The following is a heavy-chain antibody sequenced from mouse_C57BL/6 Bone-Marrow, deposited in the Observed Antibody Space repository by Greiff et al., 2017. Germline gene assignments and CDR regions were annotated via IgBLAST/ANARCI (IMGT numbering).Heavy chain of an antibody. Sequence: EVTLMESGGGLVKPGGSLKLSCAASGFTFSSYTMSWVRQTPGKRLQWVAAISGGGGNTYYPDSVKGRFTISRDNDKNILYLQMSSLRSEDTALYYCAIQVTTVLATKYFDVWGTGTTVTVSS. J-gene: IGHJ1*03. D-gene: IGHD1-1*01. CDR1: GFTFSSYT. CDR2: ISGGGGNT. CDR3: AIQVTTVLATKYFDV. V-gene: IGHV5-9*01.